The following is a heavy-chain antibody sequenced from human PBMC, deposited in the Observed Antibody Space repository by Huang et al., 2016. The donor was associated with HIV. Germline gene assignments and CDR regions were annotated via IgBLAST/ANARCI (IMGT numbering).Heavy chain of an antibody. J-gene: IGHJ3*02. CDR3: VKDMGFDNSGYLHM. V-gene: IGHV3-9*01. D-gene: IGHD3-22*01. Sequence: EVLLVESGGGLVQPGRSLRLACAASGFIFDDYAMHWVRQAPGKGLEWVSRITWNSGDTHYADSVEGRFTISRDNAKRSLYLQMNSPRAEDTALYFCVKDMGFDNSGYLHMWGQGTMVTVSS. CDR1: GFIFDDYA. CDR2: ITWNSGDT.